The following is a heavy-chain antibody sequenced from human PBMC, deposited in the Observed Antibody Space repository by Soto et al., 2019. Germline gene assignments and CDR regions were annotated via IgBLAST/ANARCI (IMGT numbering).Heavy chain of an antibody. J-gene: IGHJ4*02. CDR1: GYTFTSYA. D-gene: IGHD3-10*01. V-gene: IGHV1-3*01. Sequence: ASVKVSCKASGYTFTSYAMHWVRQAPGQRLEWMGWINAGNGNTKYSQKFQGRVTITRDTSASTAYMELSSLRSEDTAVYYCARDLSPPLDYYGSGSYWGYWGQGTLVTVSS. CDR2: INAGNGNT. CDR3: ARDLSPPLDYYGSGSYWGY.